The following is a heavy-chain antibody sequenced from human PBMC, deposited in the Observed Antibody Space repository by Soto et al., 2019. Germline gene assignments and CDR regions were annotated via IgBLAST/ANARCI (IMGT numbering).Heavy chain of an antibody. J-gene: IGHJ4*02. CDR1: GGSIASGGFY. CDR3: ARYYFASGSYSNLFDY. D-gene: IGHD3-10*01. V-gene: IGHV4-31*03. CDR2: MHYSGST. Sequence: QVQLQESGPGLVNPSQTLSLTCTVSGGSIASGGFYCSWIRQNPGKGLEWIAYMHYSGSTYYNPSLKSRVTIALDTCKNQFSLSLSSVTAADTPVYYCARYYFASGSYSNLFDYWGQGILVTVSS.